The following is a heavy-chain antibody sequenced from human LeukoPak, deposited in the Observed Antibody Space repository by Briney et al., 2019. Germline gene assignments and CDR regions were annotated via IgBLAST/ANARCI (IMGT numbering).Heavy chain of an antibody. CDR3: ARHADVYSSSFGYFDY. D-gene: IGHD6-13*01. CDR1: GGPISSYY. CDR2: IYYSGST. Sequence: SETLSPTCTVSGGPISSYYWSWIRQPPGKGLEWIGYIYYSGSTNYNPSLKSRVTISVDTSKNQFSLKLSSVTAADTAVYYCARHADVYSSSFGYFDYWGQGTLVTVSS. V-gene: IGHV4-59*08. J-gene: IGHJ4*02.